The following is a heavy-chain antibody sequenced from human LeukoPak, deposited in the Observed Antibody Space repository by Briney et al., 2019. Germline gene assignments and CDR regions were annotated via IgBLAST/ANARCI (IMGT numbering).Heavy chain of an antibody. J-gene: IGHJ5*02. CDR2: TYYRSKWYN. CDR3: TRDLGLLWSSIWFDP. Sequence: SQTLSLTCAISGDSVSSNSAAWNWIRQSPSRGLEWLGRTYYRSKWYNDYAVSVESRITINPDTSKNQFSLQLNSVTPEDTAVYYCTRDLGLLWSSIWFDPWGQGTLVTVSS. V-gene: IGHV6-1*01. CDR1: GDSVSSNSAA. D-gene: IGHD3-10*01.